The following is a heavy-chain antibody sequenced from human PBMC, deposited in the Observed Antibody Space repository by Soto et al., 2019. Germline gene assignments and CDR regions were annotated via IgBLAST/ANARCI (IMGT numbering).Heavy chain of an antibody. CDR2: ISWNSGSI. CDR1: GFTFDDYA. CDR3: ARGPEFRYGRAVAGYFDS. D-gene: IGHD6-19*01. V-gene: IGHV3-9*01. J-gene: IGHJ4*02. Sequence: GGSLRLSCAASGFTFDDYAMHWVRQAPGKGLEWVSRISWNSGSIGYADSVKGRFTISRDNAKNSLYLQMNSLRAEDTGLFYCARGPEFRYGRAVAGYFDSWGQGTLVTVS.